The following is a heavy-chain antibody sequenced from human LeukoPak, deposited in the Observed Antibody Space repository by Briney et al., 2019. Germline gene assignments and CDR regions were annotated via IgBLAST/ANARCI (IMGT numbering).Heavy chain of an antibody. V-gene: IGHV3-20*04. CDR3: ARAVGASVDY. CDR1: GFTSDDYA. D-gene: IGHD2-15*01. Sequence: GGSLRLSCAASGFTSDDYAMSWVRQAPGKGLEWVSGINWNGGSTGYADSVKGRFTISRDNAKNSLYLQMNSLRAEDTAVYYCARAVGASVDYWGQGTLVTVSS. CDR2: INWNGGST. J-gene: IGHJ4*02.